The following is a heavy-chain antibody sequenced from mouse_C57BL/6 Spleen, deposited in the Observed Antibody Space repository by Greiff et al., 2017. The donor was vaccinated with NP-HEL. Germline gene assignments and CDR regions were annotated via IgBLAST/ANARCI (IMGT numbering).Heavy chain of an antibody. D-gene: IGHD2-14*01. J-gene: IGHJ2*01. V-gene: IGHV1-69*01. CDR3: ARWGTSDY. Sequence: QVQLQQPGAELVMPGASVKLSCKASGYTFTSYWMHWVKQRPGQGLEWIGEIDPSDSYTNYNQKFKGKSTLTVDKSSSTAYMQLSSLTSEDSAVYYSARWGTSDYWGQGTTLTVSS. CDR1: GYTFTSYW. CDR2: IDPSDSYT.